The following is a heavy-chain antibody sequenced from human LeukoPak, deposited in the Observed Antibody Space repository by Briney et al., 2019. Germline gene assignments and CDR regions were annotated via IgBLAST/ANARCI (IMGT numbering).Heavy chain of an antibody. Sequence: GGSLRLSCAASGFTFSSYAMSWVRQARGKGLGLVSAIRGSGGSTYYADSVKGRFTISRDNSKNTLYLQMNGLRAEDTAVYYCAKDSAVIAVATNWFDPWGQGNLVTVSS. CDR2: IRGSGGST. J-gene: IGHJ5*02. CDR1: GFTFSSYA. V-gene: IGHV3-23*01. CDR3: AKDSAVIAVATNWFDP. D-gene: IGHD6-19*01.